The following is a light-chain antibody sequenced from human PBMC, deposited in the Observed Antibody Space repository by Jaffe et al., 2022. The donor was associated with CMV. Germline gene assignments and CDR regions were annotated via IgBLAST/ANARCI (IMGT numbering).Light chain of an antibody. CDR2: GAS. V-gene: IGKV3-15*01. Sequence: EIMMTQSPATLSVSPGERATLSCRASQSVGSNLAWYQQKPGQAPRLLIYGASTRATGIPARFSGSGSGTEFTLTINSLQSEDFAVYYCHQYNDWPRTFGQGTKVGIK. CDR3: HQYNDWPRT. CDR1: QSVGSN. J-gene: IGKJ1*01.